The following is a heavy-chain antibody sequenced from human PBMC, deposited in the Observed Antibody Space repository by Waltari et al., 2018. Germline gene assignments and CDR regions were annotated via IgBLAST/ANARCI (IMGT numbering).Heavy chain of an antibody. Sequence: QVQLVESGGGVVQPGRSLRLSCAASEFTLSSYAMHWVRQAPGKGLEWVAVISYNGRNIYYVDSVKGRFTISRDNSEKMLYLQMNSLRIEDTAVYYCTRDYCDRTNCHGMDVWGQGTTVTVSS. J-gene: IGHJ6*02. CDR3: TRDYCDRTNCHGMDV. D-gene: IGHD3-22*01. CDR1: EFTLSSYA. CDR2: ISYNGRNI. V-gene: IGHV3-30*04.